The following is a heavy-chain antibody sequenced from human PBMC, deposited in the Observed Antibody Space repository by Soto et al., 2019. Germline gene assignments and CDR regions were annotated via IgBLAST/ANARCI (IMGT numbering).Heavy chain of an antibody. V-gene: IGHV3-7*03. CDR3: ARGGSGGSVDAFDI. CDR2: IKQDGSEK. J-gene: IGHJ3*02. D-gene: IGHD2-15*01. CDR1: GFTFSSYW. Sequence: PGGSLRLSCAASGFTFSSYWMSWVRQAPGKGLEWVANIKQDGSEKYYVDSEKGRFTISRDNAKNSLYLQMNSLRAEDTAVYYCARGGSGGSVDAFDIWGQGTMVTVS.